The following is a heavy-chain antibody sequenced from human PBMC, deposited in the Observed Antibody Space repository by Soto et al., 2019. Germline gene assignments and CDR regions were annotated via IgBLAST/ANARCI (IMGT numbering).Heavy chain of an antibody. CDR3: ARDRPRAVAERFDY. V-gene: IGHV3-30-3*01. D-gene: IGHD6-19*01. Sequence: QVQLVESGGGVVQPGRSLRLSCAASGFTFSSYAMHWVRQAPGKGLEWVAVISYDGSNKYYADSVKGRFTISRDNSKNTLYLQMNSLRAEDTAVYYCARDRPRAVAERFDYWGLGTLVTVSS. J-gene: IGHJ4*02. CDR2: ISYDGSNK. CDR1: GFTFSSYA.